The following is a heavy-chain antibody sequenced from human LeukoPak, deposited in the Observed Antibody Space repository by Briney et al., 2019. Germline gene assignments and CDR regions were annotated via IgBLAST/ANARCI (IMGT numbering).Heavy chain of an antibody. J-gene: IGHJ4*02. CDR2: ISGSGRTI. CDR1: GFTFSSYE. CDR3: ARVGWLRNIDY. V-gene: IGHV3-48*03. Sequence: GGSLRLSCAASGFTFSSYEMNWVRQAPGKGLEWVSYISGSGRTIYYADSVKGRFTISRDNAKNSLYLQMNSLRAEDTAVYYCARVGWLRNIDYWGQGTLVTVSS. D-gene: IGHD5-12*01.